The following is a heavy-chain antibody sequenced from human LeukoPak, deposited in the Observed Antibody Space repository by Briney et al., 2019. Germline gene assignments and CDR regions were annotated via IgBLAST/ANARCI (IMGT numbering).Heavy chain of an antibody. Sequence: GGSLRLSCAASGFTFSSYEMNWVRQAPGKGLEWVSSISSSSSYIYYADSVKGRFTISRDNAKNSLYLQMNSLRAEDTAVYYCARAQFSGLGYWGQGTLVTVSS. J-gene: IGHJ4*02. V-gene: IGHV3-21*01. CDR3: ARAQFSGLGY. D-gene: IGHD6-19*01. CDR1: GFTFSSYE. CDR2: ISSSSSYI.